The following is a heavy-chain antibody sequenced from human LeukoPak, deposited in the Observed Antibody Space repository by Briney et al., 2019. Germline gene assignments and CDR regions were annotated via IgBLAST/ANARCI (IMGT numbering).Heavy chain of an antibody. Sequence: GGSLRLSCAASGFTFSSYGMHWVRQAPGKGLEWVAFIRYDGSNKYYADSVKGRFTISRDNSKNTLYLQMNSLRAEDTAVYYCARMYSSSWYKPGFDYWGQGTLVTVSS. CDR3: ARMYSSSWYKPGFDY. D-gene: IGHD6-13*01. J-gene: IGHJ4*02. V-gene: IGHV3-30*02. CDR2: IRYDGSNK. CDR1: GFTFSSYG.